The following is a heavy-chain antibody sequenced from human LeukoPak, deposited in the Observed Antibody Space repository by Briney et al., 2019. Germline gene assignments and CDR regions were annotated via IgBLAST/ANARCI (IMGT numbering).Heavy chain of an antibody. J-gene: IGHJ4*02. CDR1: GYTFTSYY. CDR3: ASATTPNYYDSSGSLDY. D-gene: IGHD3-22*01. CDR2: INPSGGST. Sequence: ASVKVSCKASGYTFTSYYMHWVRQAPGQGLEWMGIINPSGGSTSYAQKFQGRVTMTRDTSTSTVYMELSSLRSEDTAVYYCASATTPNYYDSSGSLDYWGQGTLVTVSS. V-gene: IGHV1-46*01.